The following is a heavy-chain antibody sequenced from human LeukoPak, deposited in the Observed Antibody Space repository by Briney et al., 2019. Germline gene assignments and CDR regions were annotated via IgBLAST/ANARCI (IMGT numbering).Heavy chain of an antibody. CDR2: ISYDGSNK. CDR1: GFTFSSYG. D-gene: IGHD3-3*01. Sequence: GGSLRLSCAASGFTFSSYGMHWVRQAPGKGLEWVAVISYDGSNKYYADSVKGRFTISRDYSKNTLYLQMNSLRAEDTAVYYCAKEGHYDFWSGYYPLYYFDYWGQGTLVTVSS. V-gene: IGHV3-30*18. J-gene: IGHJ4*02. CDR3: AKEGHYDFWSGYYPLYYFDY.